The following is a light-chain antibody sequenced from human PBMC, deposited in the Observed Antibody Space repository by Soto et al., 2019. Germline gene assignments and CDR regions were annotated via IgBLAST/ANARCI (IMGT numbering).Light chain of an antibody. J-gene: IGKJ1*01. V-gene: IGKV1-5*03. CDR2: KAS. CDR1: QTISSW. Sequence: DIQMTQSPSTLSGSVGDRVTITCRASQTISSWLAWYQQKPGKAPKLLIYKASTLKSGVPSRFSGSGSGTEFTLTISSLQPDDFATYYCQQSYRFPKTFGRGTKVEVK. CDR3: QQSYRFPKT.